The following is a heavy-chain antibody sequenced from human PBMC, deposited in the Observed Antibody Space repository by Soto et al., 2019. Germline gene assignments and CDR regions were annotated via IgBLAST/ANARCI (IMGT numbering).Heavy chain of an antibody. V-gene: IGHV1-8*01. Sequence: QVQLVQSGAEVKKPGASVKVSCKASGYTFSSYDINWVRQATGQGLEWMGWLNPNSGNTGYAQKFEGRVAIRRNPTRMTAYMERSSVRSEDTAVYYGAIRDSRWERDCFASWGQGALVTVCS. CDR2: LNPNSGNT. D-gene: IGHD1-26*01. CDR3: AIRDSRWERDCFAS. J-gene: IGHJ5*01. CDR1: GYTFSSYD.